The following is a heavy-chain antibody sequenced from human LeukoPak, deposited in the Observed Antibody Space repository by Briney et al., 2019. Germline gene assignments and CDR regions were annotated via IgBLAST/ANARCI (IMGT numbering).Heavy chain of an antibody. J-gene: IGHJ4*02. Sequence: GGSLRLSCAASGFTFSSYSMTWVRQAPGKGLEWVAVISYDGSNKYYADSVKGRFTISRDNSKNTLYLQMNSLRAEDTAVYYCARESGWHFDYWGQGTLVTVSS. CDR2: ISYDGSNK. CDR1: GFTFSSYS. D-gene: IGHD6-19*01. V-gene: IGHV3-30*03. CDR3: ARESGWHFDY.